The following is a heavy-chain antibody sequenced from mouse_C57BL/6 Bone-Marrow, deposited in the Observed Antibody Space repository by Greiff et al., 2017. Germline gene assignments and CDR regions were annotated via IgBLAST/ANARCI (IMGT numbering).Heavy chain of an antibody. J-gene: IGHJ2*01. V-gene: IGHV5-6*01. CDR2: ISSGGSYT. CDR3: ARLHVGNFDY. CDR1: GFTFSSYG. Sequence: EVNVVESGGDLVKPGGSLKLSCAASGFTFSSYGMSWVRQTPDKRLEWVATISSGGSYTYSPDSVKGRFTISRDNAKNTLYLQMSSLKSEDTAMYYCARLHVGNFDYWGQGTTLTVSS.